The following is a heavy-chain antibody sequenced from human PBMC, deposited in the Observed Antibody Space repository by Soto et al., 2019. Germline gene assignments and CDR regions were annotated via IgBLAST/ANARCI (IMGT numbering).Heavy chain of an antibody. D-gene: IGHD2-15*01. CDR3: ARLVCSGGSCSYYYYYYMDV. J-gene: IGHJ6*03. CDR2: IKHRGRT. Sequence: SETLSLTCAVYGGSFSGYYWSRIRQPPEKGLERMGEIKHRGRTNYNPSLKSRVTISVDTSKNQFSLKLSSVTAADTAVYYCARLVCSGGSCSYYYYYYMDVWGKGTTVTVSS. CDR1: GGSFSGYY. V-gene: IGHV4-34*01.